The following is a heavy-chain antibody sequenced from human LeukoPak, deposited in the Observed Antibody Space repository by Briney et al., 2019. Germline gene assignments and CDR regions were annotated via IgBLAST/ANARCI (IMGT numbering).Heavy chain of an antibody. CDR3: ARIGYNHYFDY. CDR2: INPNSGGT. Sequence: VASVKVSCKASGYTFTDYYLHWVRQAPGQGLEWMGWINPNSGGTNSAQTFQGRDTMTRDTSITTAYLDLSRLRSDDTAVYYCARIGYNHYFDYWGQGTLVTVSS. V-gene: IGHV1-2*02. CDR1: GYTFTDYY. J-gene: IGHJ4*02. D-gene: IGHD5-24*01.